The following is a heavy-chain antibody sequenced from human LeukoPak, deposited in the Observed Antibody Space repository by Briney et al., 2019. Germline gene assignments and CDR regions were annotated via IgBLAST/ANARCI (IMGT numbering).Heavy chain of an antibody. Sequence: GASVKVSCKASGYTFTSYVISWVRQAPGQGLEWMGWISAYNGNTNYAQKLQGRVTMTTDTSTSTAYMELRSLRSDDTAVYYCARGNYDSSGYQSLFDYWGQGTLVTVSS. J-gene: IGHJ4*02. CDR3: ARGNYDSSGYQSLFDY. CDR1: GYTFTSYV. D-gene: IGHD3-22*01. V-gene: IGHV1-18*01. CDR2: ISAYNGNT.